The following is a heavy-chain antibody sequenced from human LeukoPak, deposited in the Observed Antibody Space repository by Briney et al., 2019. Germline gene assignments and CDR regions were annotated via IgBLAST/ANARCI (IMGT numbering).Heavy chain of an antibody. Sequence: SETLSLTCTVSGGSTSSYYWSWIRQPPGKGLEWIGYIYYSGSTNYNPSLKSRVTISVDTSKNQFSLKLSSVTAADTAVYYCARHGGEMAKGVTNNWSTPGAREPWSPSPQ. CDR3: ARHGGEMAKGVTNNWSTP. CDR1: GGSTSSYY. CDR2: IYYSGST. J-gene: IGHJ5*02. D-gene: IGHD5-24*01. V-gene: IGHV4-59*08.